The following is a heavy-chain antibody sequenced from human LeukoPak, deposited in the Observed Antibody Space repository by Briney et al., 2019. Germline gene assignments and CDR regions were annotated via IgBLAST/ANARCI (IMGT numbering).Heavy chain of an antibody. CDR1: GYTFTGYY. CDR3: ARDPTRYCSSTSCHYGMDV. CDR2: INPNSGGT. D-gene: IGHD2-2*01. Sequence: GASVKVSCKASGYTFTGYYMHWVRQAPGQGLEWMGWINPNSGGTNYAQKFQGRVTMTRDTSISTAYMELRSLRSDDTAVYYCARDPTRYCSSTSCHYGMDVWGQGTTVTVSS. J-gene: IGHJ6*02. V-gene: IGHV1-2*02.